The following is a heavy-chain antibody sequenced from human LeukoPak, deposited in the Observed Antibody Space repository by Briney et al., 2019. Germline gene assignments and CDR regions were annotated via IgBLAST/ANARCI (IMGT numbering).Heavy chain of an antibody. CDR3: ARERGYSSGWPHQPYFQH. J-gene: IGHJ1*01. D-gene: IGHD6-19*01. Sequence: GESLKISCKASGYTFTSYYMHWVRQAPGQGLEWMGIINPSGGSTSYAQKFQGRVTMTRDMSTSTVYMELSNLRSEDTAVYYCARERGYSSGWPHQPYFQHWGQGTLVTVSS. CDR1: GYTFTSYY. CDR2: INPSGGST. V-gene: IGHV1-46*01.